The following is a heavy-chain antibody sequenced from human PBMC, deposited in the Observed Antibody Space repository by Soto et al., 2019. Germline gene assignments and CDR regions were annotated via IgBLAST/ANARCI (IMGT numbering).Heavy chain of an antibody. J-gene: IGHJ6*02. CDR2: IIPIFGTA. CDR1: GGTFSSYA. D-gene: IGHD3-16*01. CDR3: GALGGGLEGGV. V-gene: IGHV1-69*06. Sequence: QVQLVQSGAEVKKPGSSVKVSCKASGGTFSSYAISWVRQAPGQGLEWMGGIIPIFGTANYAQKFQGRVTITADKATSPAYVELSSLRTEDTAVYYCGALGGGLEGGVWGQGTTVTVSS.